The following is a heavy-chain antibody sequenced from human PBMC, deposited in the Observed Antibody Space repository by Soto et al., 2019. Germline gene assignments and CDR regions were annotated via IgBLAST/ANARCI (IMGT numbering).Heavy chain of an antibody. Sequence: QVQLVQSGAEVKKPGASVRVSCKASGYTFTSYDVNWVRQATGQGLEWMGWMNPNSGNTGYAQKFQGRVTMTRDRSARTAYMELRTLGSESTAVYYCARGQSNWGNDYYGLDVWGQGTRVIVSS. CDR3: ARGQSNWGNDYYGLDV. J-gene: IGHJ6*02. D-gene: IGHD7-27*01. CDR1: GYTFTSYD. V-gene: IGHV1-8*01. CDR2: MNPNSGNT.